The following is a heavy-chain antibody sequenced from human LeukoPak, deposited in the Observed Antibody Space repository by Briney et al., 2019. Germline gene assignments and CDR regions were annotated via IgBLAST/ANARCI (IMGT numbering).Heavy chain of an antibody. V-gene: IGHV3-21*06. CDR2: ISTTRNYI. CDR1: GFTFSSYW. D-gene: IGHD3-10*01. Sequence: PGGSLRLSCAASGFTFSSYWMTWVRQAPGKGLEWVSSISTTRNYIFYADSVKGRFTISRDNAKNSLYLQMNSLRAEDTAVYYCERGIYGSGSSWFDPWGQGTLVTVSS. CDR3: ERGIYGSGSSWFDP. J-gene: IGHJ5*02.